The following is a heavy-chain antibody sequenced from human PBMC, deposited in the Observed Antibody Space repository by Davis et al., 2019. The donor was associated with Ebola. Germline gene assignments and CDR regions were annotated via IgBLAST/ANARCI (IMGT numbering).Heavy chain of an antibody. CDR1: GGSISSYY. D-gene: IGHD5-24*01. CDR3: AREDGYLIDY. Sequence: SETLSLTCAVSGGSISSYYLNWIRQAPGKGLEWIGYIYYSGSTNYNPSLKSRVTIPVDTSKNQFSLKLSSVTAADTAVYYCAREDGYLIDYWGQGTLVTVSS. V-gene: IGHV4-59*01. CDR2: IYYSGST. J-gene: IGHJ4*02.